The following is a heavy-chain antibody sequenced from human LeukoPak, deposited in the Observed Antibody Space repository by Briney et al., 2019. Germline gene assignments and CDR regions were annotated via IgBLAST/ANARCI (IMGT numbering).Heavy chain of an antibody. J-gene: IGHJ4*02. CDR3: AKDRPRRYDFWSGYLLDY. CDR1: GFTFSSYA. D-gene: IGHD3-3*01. V-gene: IGHV3-30-3*01. Sequence: GGSLRLSCAASGFTFSSYAMHWVRQAPGKGLEWVAVISYDGSNKYYADSVKGRFTISRDNSKNTLYLQMNSLRAEDTAVYYCAKDRPRRYDFWSGYLLDYWGQGTLVTVSS. CDR2: ISYDGSNK.